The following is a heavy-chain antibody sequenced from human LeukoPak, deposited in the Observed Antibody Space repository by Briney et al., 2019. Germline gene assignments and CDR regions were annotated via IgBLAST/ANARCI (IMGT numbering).Heavy chain of an antibody. CDR1: GYTFTSYD. CDR2: MNPNSGNT. D-gene: IGHD3-3*01. Sequence: GASVKVSCKASGYTFTSYDINWVRQATGQGLEWMGWMNPNSGNTGYAQKFQGRVTITRNTSISTAYMELSSLRSEDTAVYYCARYFWGADSWFGSWGQGNLVTVSS. V-gene: IGHV1-8*03. J-gene: IGHJ5*01. CDR3: ARYFWGADSWFGS.